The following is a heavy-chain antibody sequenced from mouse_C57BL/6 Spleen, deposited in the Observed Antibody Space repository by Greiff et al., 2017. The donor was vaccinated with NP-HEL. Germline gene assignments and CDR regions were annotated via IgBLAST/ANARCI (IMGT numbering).Heavy chain of an antibody. V-gene: IGHV14-4*01. CDR1: GFTFTGYY. CDR3: STVEY. J-gene: IGHJ2*01. Sequence: EVQLQQSGAELVRPGASVKLSCTASGFTFTGYYMHWVKQRPEQGLEWIGWIDPESGDTEYASKFQGQATITADSSSSTDYLELSSLTSEDTAVYYCSTVEYWGQGTTLTVSS. CDR2: IDPESGDT.